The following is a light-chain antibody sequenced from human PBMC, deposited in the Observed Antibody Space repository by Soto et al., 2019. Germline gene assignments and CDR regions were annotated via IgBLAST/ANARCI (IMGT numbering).Light chain of an antibody. CDR2: RNN. CDR1: SSNIGSNY. CDR3: AAWDDSLSGRV. J-gene: IGLJ3*02. Sequence: QAVVTQPPSASGTPGQRVTISCSGSSSNIGSNYVYWYQPLPGTAPKLLIYRNNQRPSRVPDRFSGSKSGTSASLAISGFRSEDEADYYCAAWDDSLSGRVFGGGTKLTVL. V-gene: IGLV1-47*01.